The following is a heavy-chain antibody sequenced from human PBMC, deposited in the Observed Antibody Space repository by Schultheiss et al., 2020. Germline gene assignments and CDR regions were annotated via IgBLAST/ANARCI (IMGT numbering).Heavy chain of an antibody. V-gene: IGHV1-58*01. CDR3: ARFRYYYDSSGYYSYYYGMDV. CDR2: IVVGSGNT. J-gene: IGHJ6*02. Sequence: SVKVSCKASGFTFTSSAVQWVRQARGQRLEWIGWIVVGSGNTNYAQKFQGRVTMTRDTSISTAYMELSRLRSDDTAVYYCARFRYYYDSSGYYSYYYGMDVWGQGTTVTVSS. CDR1: GFTFTSSA. D-gene: IGHD3-22*01.